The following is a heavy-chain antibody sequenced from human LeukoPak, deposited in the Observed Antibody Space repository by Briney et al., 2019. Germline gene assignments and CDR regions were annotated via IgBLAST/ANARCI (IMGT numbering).Heavy chain of an antibody. CDR3: AREDVRALVVVTGYMDV. CDR2: ISSSSSYI. J-gene: IGHJ6*03. CDR1: GFTFSSYS. Sequence: PGGSLRLSCAAPGFTFSSYSMNWVRQAPGKGLEWVSSISSSSSYIYYADSVKGRFTISRDNAKNSLYLQMNGLRAEDTAVYYCAREDVRALVVVTGYMDVWGKGNTVTVSS. V-gene: IGHV3-21*01. D-gene: IGHD3-22*01.